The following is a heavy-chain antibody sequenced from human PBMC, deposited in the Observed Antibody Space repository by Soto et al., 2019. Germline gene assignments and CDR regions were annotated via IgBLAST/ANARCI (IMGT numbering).Heavy chain of an antibody. J-gene: IGHJ4*02. CDR1: GGSIRSYY. CDR2: IYYSGST. CDR3: AREVKWSGYFDY. Sequence: QVQLQESGPGLVKPSETLSLTCTVSGGSIRSYYWSWIRQSPGKGLEWIGYIYYSGSTNYNPSLKSRVTISVDTSTNQFSLRLNSVTAADTAVYYCAREVKWSGYFDYWGQGALVTVSS. V-gene: IGHV4-59*01. D-gene: IGHD2-15*01.